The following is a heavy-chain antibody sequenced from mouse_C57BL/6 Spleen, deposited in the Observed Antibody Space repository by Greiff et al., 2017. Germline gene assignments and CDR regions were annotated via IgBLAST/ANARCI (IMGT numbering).Heavy chain of an antibody. J-gene: IGHJ1*03. CDR3: ARDSGYGYYWYFDV. CDR1: GFTFSDYY. Sequence: EVKLVESEGGLVQPGSSMKLSCTASGFTFSDYYMAWVRQVPEKGLEWVANINYDGSSTYYLDSLKSRFIISRDNAKNILYLQMSSLKSEDTATYYCARDSGYGYYWYFDVWGTGTTVTVSS. D-gene: IGHD2-2*01. CDR2: INYDGSST. V-gene: IGHV5-16*01.